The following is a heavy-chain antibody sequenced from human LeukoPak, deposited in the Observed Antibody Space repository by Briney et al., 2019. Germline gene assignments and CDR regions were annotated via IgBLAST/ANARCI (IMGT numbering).Heavy chain of an antibody. V-gene: IGHV4-4*02. CDR2: IYDGRKT. D-gene: IGHD6-19*01. CDR1: GGSISSPNW. Sequence: SETLSLTCVVSGGSISSPNWWSWVRQPPGKGLEWIGEIYDGRKTDYNPSLKSRVTVSVDKSKNQFSLKLSSVTAADTAVYYCARDPHSSGWPSGYWGQGTLVTVSS. CDR3: ARDPHSSGWPSGY. J-gene: IGHJ4*02.